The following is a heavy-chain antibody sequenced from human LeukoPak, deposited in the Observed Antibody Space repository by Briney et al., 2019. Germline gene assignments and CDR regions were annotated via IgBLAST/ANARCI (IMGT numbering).Heavy chain of an antibody. J-gene: IGHJ4*02. Sequence: TGGSLRLSCAASGFTFSSYWMSWVRQAPGKGLEWVANIKQDGSEKYYVDSVKGRFTISRDNAKNTLYLQMNSLRAEDTAVYYCARDRTDIVATIWFHFDYWGQGTLVTVSS. D-gene: IGHD5-12*01. CDR1: GFTFSSYW. V-gene: IGHV3-7*01. CDR3: ARDRTDIVATIWFHFDY. CDR2: IKQDGSEK.